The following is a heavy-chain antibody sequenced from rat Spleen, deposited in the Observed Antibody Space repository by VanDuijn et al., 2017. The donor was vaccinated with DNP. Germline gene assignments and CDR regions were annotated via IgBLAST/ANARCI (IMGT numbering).Heavy chain of an antibody. D-gene: IGHD1-11*01. CDR3: TRHYGPEVYFDY. V-gene: IGHV2-1*01. CDR1: GFSLTSNS. Sequence: QVQLKESGPGLVQPSQTLSLTCTVSGFSLTSNSVHWVRQPPGKGLEWVGAIWSGGSTDYNSALKSRRSISRDTSKSQVFLKMNSLQTEDTAIYFCTRHYGPEVYFDYWRQGVMVTVSS. CDR2: IWSGGST. J-gene: IGHJ2*01.